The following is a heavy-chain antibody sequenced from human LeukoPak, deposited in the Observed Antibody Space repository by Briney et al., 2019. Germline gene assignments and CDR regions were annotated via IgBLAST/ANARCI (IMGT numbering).Heavy chain of an antibody. J-gene: IGHJ3*01. CDR1: GYTFTSFY. Sequence: ASVKVSCKSSGYTFTSFYIHWVRLAPGQGLEWMGWISTHTGATGFPQNFQGRVTMTRDTSITTAYMELNSLRFDDTAVYYCARDRGISGRPNAFDVWGQGTMVTVSS. V-gene: IGHV1-2*02. CDR3: ARDRGISGRPNAFDV. CDR2: ISTHTGAT. D-gene: IGHD6-6*01.